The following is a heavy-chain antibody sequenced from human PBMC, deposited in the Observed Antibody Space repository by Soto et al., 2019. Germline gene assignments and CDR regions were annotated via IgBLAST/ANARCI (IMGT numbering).Heavy chain of an antibody. V-gene: IGHV3-30-3*01. CDR3: ASHAINSGSYYAPDY. CDR1: VFTFSSYA. J-gene: IGHJ4*02. CDR2: ISYDGSNK. Sequence: GSLRLSCAASVFTFSSYAMHWVRQAPGKGLEWVAVISYDGSNKYYADSVKGRFTISRDNSKNTLYLQMNSLRAEDTAVYYCASHAINSGSYYAPDYWGQGTLVTVSS. D-gene: IGHD1-26*01.